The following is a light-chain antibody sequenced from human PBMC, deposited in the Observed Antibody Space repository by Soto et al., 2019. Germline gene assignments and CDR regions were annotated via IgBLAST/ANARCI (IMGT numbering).Light chain of an antibody. J-gene: IGLJ1*01. CDR3: SAYTVSRTYV. Sequence: QSVLTQPASVSGSPGQSITISCTGTSNDVGAYNYVSWYQQHPGKAPKLVIYEVSHRPAGISDRFSGSKSGNTASLTISGLQVEDEADYYCSAYTVSRTYVFGTGTKVTVL. V-gene: IGLV2-14*01. CDR1: SNDVGAYNY. CDR2: EVS.